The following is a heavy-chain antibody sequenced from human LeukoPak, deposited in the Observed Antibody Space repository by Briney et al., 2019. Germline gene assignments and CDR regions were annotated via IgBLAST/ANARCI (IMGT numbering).Heavy chain of an antibody. V-gene: IGHV4-39*01. Sequence: PSETLSLTCTVSGGSISSSSYYWGWIRQPPGTGLEWIGSIYYSGSTYYNPSLKSRVTISVDTSKNQFSLKLSSVTAADTAVYYCARHVHYGDYVNYFDYWGQGTLVTVSS. D-gene: IGHD4-17*01. CDR1: GGSISSSSYY. CDR2: IYYSGST. CDR3: ARHVHYGDYVNYFDY. J-gene: IGHJ4*02.